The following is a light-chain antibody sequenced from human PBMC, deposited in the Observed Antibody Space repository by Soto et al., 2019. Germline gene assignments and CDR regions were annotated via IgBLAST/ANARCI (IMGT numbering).Light chain of an antibody. Sequence: EIFMTQSPSTRALSPVERATLSCRASQSVNSKLAWYQQKPDQSPRLVIYHASTRATGIPARFSGSGSGTEFTLTISSLQSEDFAVYYCQEYNNWPLLAFGQGTRLEIK. J-gene: IGKJ5*01. CDR3: QEYNNWPLLA. V-gene: IGKV3D-15*01. CDR2: HAS. CDR1: QSVNSK.